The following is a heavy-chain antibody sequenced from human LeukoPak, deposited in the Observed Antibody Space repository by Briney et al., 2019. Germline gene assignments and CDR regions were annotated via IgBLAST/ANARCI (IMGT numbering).Heavy chain of an antibody. Sequence: GRSLRLSCAASGFICSHYGMHWVRQAPGKGLEWVAVIWSDGSNRFYAGSVKGRFTISRDNSQNTLFLQMNSLRAEDTAMYYCARDTQRGFDCSNSLEYWGHGTLVTVSS. J-gene: IGHJ4*01. V-gene: IGHV3-33*01. D-gene: IGHD4-11*01. CDR2: IWSDGSNR. CDR1: GFICSHYG. CDR3: ARDTQRGFDCSNSLEY.